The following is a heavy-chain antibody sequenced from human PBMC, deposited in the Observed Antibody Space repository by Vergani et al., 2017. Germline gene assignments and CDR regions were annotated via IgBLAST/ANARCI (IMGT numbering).Heavy chain of an antibody. J-gene: IGHJ4*02. Sequence: VQLVESGGGVVQPGRSLRLSCAASGFTFSSYAMSWVRQAPGKGLEWVSTISGSGGSTYYADSVKGRFTISRDNSKNTLYLQMNSLRAEDTAVYYCARDSISFGVVIIAFDYWGQGTLVTVSS. CDR2: ISGSGGST. V-gene: IGHV3-23*04. CDR3: ARDSISFGVVIIAFDY. CDR1: GFTFSSYA. D-gene: IGHD3-3*01.